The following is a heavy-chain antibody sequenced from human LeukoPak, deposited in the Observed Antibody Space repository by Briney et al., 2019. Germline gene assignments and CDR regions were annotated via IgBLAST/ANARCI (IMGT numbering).Heavy chain of an antibody. J-gene: IGHJ5*02. Sequence: SGPTLVRPTQTLTLTCTFSGFSLSTSGVGVGWIRQPPGKALEWLALIYWDDDKRYSPSLKSRLTITKDTSKNQVVLTMTNMDPVDTATYYCAHRYYDILTGYFNWLDPWGQGTLVTVSS. CDR1: GFSLSTSGVG. V-gene: IGHV2-5*02. D-gene: IGHD3-9*01. CDR3: AHRYYDILTGYFNWLDP. CDR2: IYWDDDK.